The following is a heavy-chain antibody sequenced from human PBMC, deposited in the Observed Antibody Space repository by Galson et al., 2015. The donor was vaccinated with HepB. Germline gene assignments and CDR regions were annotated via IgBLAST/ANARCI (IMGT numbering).Heavy chain of an antibody. J-gene: IGHJ6*03. CDR1: FSSYA. CDR2: ISYDGSNK. CDR3: ARDAHYYMDV. V-gene: IGHV3-30-3*01. Sequence: FSSYALHWVRQAPGKGLEWVAVISYDGSNKYYADSVKGRFTISRDNSKNTLYLQMNSLRAEDTAVYYCARDAHYYMDVWGKGTTVTVSS.